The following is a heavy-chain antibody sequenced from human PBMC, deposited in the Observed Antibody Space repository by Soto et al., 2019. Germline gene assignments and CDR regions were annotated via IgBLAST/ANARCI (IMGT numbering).Heavy chain of an antibody. CDR2: IYFSGMT. J-gene: IGHJ4*02. V-gene: IGHV4-31*03. Sequence: SETLSLTCTVSGGSISSGGYYWSWIRQHPGKGLEWIGYIYFSGMTYYNPSLKSRVSISLDTSKNQFSLKLSSVTAADTALYYCARTNNNYYFDYWGQGTLVTVSS. CDR1: GGSISSGGYY. D-gene: IGHD1-1*01. CDR3: ARTNNNYYFDY.